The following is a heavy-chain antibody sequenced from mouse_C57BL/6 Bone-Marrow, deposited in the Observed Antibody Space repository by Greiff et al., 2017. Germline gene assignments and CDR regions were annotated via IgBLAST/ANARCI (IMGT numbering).Heavy chain of an antibody. CDR2: IYPYNGVS. J-gene: IGHJ3*01. V-gene: IGHV1-31*01. Sequence: VQLKQSGPELVKPGASVKISCKASGYSFTGYYMHWVKQSHGNILDWIGYIYPYNGVSSYNQKFKGKATLTVDKSSNTAYMELRSLTSEDSAVYYCARGTLLLQQAWFAYWGQGTLVTVSA. CDR1: GYSFTGYY. CDR3: ARGTLLLQQAWFAY. D-gene: IGHD1-1*01.